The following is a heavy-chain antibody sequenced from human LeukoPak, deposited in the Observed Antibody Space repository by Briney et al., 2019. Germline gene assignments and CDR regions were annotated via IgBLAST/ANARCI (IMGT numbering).Heavy chain of an antibody. D-gene: IGHD6-19*01. CDR3: ARDIDTSGWYGPSWFDP. CDR1: GYSISSGYY. J-gene: IGHJ5*02. V-gene: IGHV4-38-2*02. Sequence: SETLSLTCTVSGYSISSGYYWGWIRQPPGGGLEWLGGMNQSGTTYYNPSLKSRVTMSVDTSKNQFSLKLTSLTAADTAVYYCARDIDTSGWYGPSWFDPWGQGTLVTVSS. CDR2: MNQSGTT.